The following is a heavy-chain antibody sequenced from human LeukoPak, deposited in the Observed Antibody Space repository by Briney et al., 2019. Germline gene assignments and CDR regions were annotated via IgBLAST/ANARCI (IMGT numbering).Heavy chain of an antibody. V-gene: IGHV1-69*13. CDR1: GYTFTSYG. J-gene: IGHJ5*02. CDR2: IIPIFGTA. D-gene: IGHD5-24*01. CDR3: ARNSEMATIFWFDP. Sequence: GASVKVSCKASGYTFTSYGISWVRQAPGQGLEWMGGIIPIFGTANYAQKFQGRVTITADESSSTAYMELSSLGSEDTAVYYCARNSEMATIFWFDPWGQGTLVTVSS.